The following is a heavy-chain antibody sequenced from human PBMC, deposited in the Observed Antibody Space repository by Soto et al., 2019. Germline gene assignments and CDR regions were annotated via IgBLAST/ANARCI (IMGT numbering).Heavy chain of an antibody. Sequence: SETLSLTCTVSGGSTKSYSWTWIRQPPGRELEWIGYISYIGITNYNPSLKSRVTISVDTSKNQFSLKLSSVTAADTAMYYCARVDYYASGNNPNLFDPWGQGTLVTVSS. CDR2: ISYIGIT. J-gene: IGHJ5*02. CDR3: ARVDYYASGNNPNLFDP. D-gene: IGHD3-10*01. CDR1: GGSTKSYS. V-gene: IGHV4-59*01.